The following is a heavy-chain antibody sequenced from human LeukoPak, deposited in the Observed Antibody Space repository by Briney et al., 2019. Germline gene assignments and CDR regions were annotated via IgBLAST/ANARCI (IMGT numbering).Heavy chain of an antibody. Sequence: SETLSLTCIISSGSISSHSWSWIRQPPGKGLEWIGEVHLDGRTNYNPSLKSRLIMSVDLPENHISLELTSVTAADTAVYYCAREGGFYRPLDYSGQGTLVTVSS. D-gene: IGHD3-3*01. CDR1: SGSISSHS. V-gene: IGHV4-59*11. CDR2: VHLDGRT. J-gene: IGHJ4*02. CDR3: AREGGFYRPLDY.